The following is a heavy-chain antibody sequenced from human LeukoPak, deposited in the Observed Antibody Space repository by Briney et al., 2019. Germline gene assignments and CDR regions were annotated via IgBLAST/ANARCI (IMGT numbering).Heavy chain of an antibody. CDR3: GRFSVKLDRGRLDP. V-gene: IGHV1-2*02. CDR1: GYTFTAYY. J-gene: IGHJ5*02. D-gene: IGHD3-10*01. Sequence: ASVKVSCKASGYTFTAYYMHWVRQAPGQGLEWMGWINPNSGGTNYAQKFQGRVTMTRDTSISTAYMELSRLRSDDTAVYYCGRFSVKLDRGRLDPWAREPWSPSPQ. CDR2: INPNSGGT.